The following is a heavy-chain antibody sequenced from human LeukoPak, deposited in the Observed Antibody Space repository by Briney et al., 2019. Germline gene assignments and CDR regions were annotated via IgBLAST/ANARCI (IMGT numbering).Heavy chain of an antibody. CDR2: IWYDGSKK. J-gene: IGHJ4*02. V-gene: IGHV3-33*01. D-gene: IGHD2-2*01. Sequence: AVIWYDGSKKYYADSVKGRFTISRDDSKNTLYLQMNGLRGDDTAFYYCARDYCSTTSCLDYWGQGTLVTVSS. CDR3: ARDYCSTTSCLDY.